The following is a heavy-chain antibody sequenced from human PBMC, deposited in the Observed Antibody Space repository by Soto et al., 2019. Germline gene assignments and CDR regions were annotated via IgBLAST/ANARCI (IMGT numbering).Heavy chain of an antibody. CDR1: GGSLGGYY. J-gene: IGHJ4*02. D-gene: IGHD3-10*01. CDR3: ARGDFHRYYASRCGYFDY. Sequence: QVQLQQWGPGLWSPSDTLPLPCPVYGGSLGGYYWSWIRHPPGKGRAGLGEINHSGSTTYNPPLKSRATISVETSKNQFSLKLSYVTAADTAVYYCARGDFHRYYASRCGYFDYWGQGTLVTVSS. V-gene: IGHV4-34*01. CDR2: INHSGST.